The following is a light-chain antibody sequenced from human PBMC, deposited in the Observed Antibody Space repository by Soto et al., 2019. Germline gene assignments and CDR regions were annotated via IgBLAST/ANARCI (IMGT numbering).Light chain of an antibody. CDR1: QSVSTTY. Sequence: EIVLTQSPGTLSLSPGERATVSCRASQSVSTTYLAWYQQKPGQAPRLLIYGASSRATGIPDRFSGSGSGTDFTLTISRLEPEDSAVYYCQQYGSSPWTFGQGTKVEIK. V-gene: IGKV3-20*01. J-gene: IGKJ1*01. CDR2: GAS. CDR3: QQYGSSPWT.